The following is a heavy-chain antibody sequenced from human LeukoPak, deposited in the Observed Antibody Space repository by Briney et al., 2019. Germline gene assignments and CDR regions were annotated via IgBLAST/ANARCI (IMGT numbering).Heavy chain of an antibody. D-gene: IGHD4-17*01. V-gene: IGHV3-53*01. CDR3: VRGDYGPYTLFDY. Sequence: PGGSLRLSCAPSGFTVSSNYMSSVRQAPGKGLEWVSVIYSGGSTYYADSVKGRFTISRDNSKNTLYLQMNSLRAEDTAVYDCVRGDYGPYTLFDYRGQGTLVTVSS. CDR2: IYSGGST. CDR1: GFTVSSNY. J-gene: IGHJ4*02.